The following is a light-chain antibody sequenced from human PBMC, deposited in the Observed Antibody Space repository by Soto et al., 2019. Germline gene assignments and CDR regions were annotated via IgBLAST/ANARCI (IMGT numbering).Light chain of an antibody. CDR1: SSDVGGYNY. J-gene: IGLJ1*01. Sequence: QSALTQPASMSGSPGQSITISCTGTSSDVGGYNYVSWYQQHPGKAPKLMIYDVSNRPSGVSNRFSGSKSGNTASLTISGLQAEDEADYYCSSYTSSITLVFGTGTKVTVL. V-gene: IGLV2-14*01. CDR3: SSYTSSITLV. CDR2: DVS.